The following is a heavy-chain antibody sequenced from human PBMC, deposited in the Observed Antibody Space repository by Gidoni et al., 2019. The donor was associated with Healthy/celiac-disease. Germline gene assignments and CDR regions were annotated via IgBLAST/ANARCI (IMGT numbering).Heavy chain of an antibody. D-gene: IGHD5-18*01. Sequence: QVPLQESGPGLVKPSATLSLTCTVSGGSISSYYWSWIRQPPGKGLEWIGYIYYSGSTNYNPSLKRRVTISVDTSKNQCSLKLSSVTAADTAVYYCASSNAQPDYYGMDVWGQGTTVTVSS. V-gene: IGHV4-59*08. CDR2: IYYSGST. CDR3: ASSNAQPDYYGMDV. J-gene: IGHJ6*02. CDR1: GGSISSYY.